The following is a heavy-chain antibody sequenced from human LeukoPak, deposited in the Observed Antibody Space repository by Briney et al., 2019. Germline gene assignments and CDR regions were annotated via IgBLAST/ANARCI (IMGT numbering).Heavy chain of an antibody. D-gene: IGHD2-2*01. CDR2: ITVNNGYT. V-gene: IGHV1-18*01. J-gene: IGHJ4*02. CDR1: GYSFTTYD. Sequence: GTSVKVSCKASGYSFTTYDINWVRQATGQGLEWMGWITVNNGYTKYAQELQGRVTMTTDTSTSTAYMELRSLRSDDTAVYYCAKVHCISTNCNHIWTYFDYWGQGTLVTVSS. CDR3: AKVHCISTNCNHIWTYFDY.